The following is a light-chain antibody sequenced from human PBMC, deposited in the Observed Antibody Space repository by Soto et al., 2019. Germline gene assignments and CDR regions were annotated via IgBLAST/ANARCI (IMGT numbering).Light chain of an antibody. CDR2: EVS. Sequence: QSALTQPPSASGSPGQSVTISCTGTSSDVGGYNYVSWYQHNPGKAPKLVIYEVSKRPSGVPDRFSGSKSGNTASLTVSGLQAEDEADYYCSSYAGSTCFVFGTGTKLTVL. CDR1: SSDVGGYNY. V-gene: IGLV2-8*01. J-gene: IGLJ1*01. CDR3: SSYAGSTCFV.